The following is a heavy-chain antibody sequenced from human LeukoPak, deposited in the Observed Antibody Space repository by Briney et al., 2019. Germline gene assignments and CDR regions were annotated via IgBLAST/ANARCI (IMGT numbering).Heavy chain of an antibody. CDR1: GLTFSSYS. CDR3: ASTPRAVTTGYYYMDV. J-gene: IGHJ6*03. V-gene: IGHV3-48*04. D-gene: IGHD4-17*01. CDR2: ISSSSSTI. Sequence: PGGSLRLACAASGLTFSSYSMYWVRQAPVKGLEWVSCISSSSSTIYYADSVKGRFTISRDNAKNSLYLQMNSLRAEDTAVYYCASTPRAVTTGYYYMDVWGKGTTVTVSS.